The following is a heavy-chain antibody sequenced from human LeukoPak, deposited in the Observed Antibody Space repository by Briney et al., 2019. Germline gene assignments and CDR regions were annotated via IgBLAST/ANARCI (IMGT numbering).Heavy chain of an antibody. CDR1: GGTFSSYA. CDR2: IIPILGIA. V-gene: IGHV1-69*04. Sequence: ASVKVSCKASGGTFSSYAISWVRQAPGQGLEWMGRIIPILGIANYAQKFQGRVTITADKSTSTAYMELSSLRSEDTAVYYCASLYSSSSRHEFDYWGQGTLVTVSS. D-gene: IGHD6-6*01. J-gene: IGHJ4*02. CDR3: ASLYSSSSRHEFDY.